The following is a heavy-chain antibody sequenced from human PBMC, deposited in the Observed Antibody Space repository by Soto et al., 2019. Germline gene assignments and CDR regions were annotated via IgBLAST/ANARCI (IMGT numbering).Heavy chain of an antibody. V-gene: IGHV4-31*03. CDR3: AKLSCTSSTCYFPGWFDP. CDR1: GDSISGGASF. D-gene: IGHD2-2*01. Sequence: SETLSLTCTVSGDSISGGASFWSWIRQPPGKGLEWIANVYYSGSSYYNPSLKSRLTISVDTTKNQFSLQLKSMTAADTAVYYCAKLSCTSSTCYFPGWFDPWGHGTLVTVSS. J-gene: IGHJ5*02. CDR2: VYYSGSS.